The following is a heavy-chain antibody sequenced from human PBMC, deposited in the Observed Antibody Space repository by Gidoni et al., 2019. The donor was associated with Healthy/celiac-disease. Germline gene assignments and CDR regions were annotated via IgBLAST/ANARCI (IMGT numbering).Heavy chain of an antibody. CDR1: GFTLSSYW. V-gene: IGHV3-7*01. Sequence: EVQLVESGGGLVQPGGSLRLSCAASGFTLSSYWMSWVRQAPGKGLEWVANIKQDGSEKYYVDSVKGRFTISRDNAKNSLYLQMNSLRAEDTAVYYCARVASPPASRWLQSRFDYWGQGTLVTVSS. CDR3: ARVASPPASRWLQSRFDY. CDR2: IKQDGSEK. D-gene: IGHD5-12*01. J-gene: IGHJ4*02.